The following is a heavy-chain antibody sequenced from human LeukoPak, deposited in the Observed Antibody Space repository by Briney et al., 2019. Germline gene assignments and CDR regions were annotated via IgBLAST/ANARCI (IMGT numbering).Heavy chain of an antibody. CDR1: GYMFTSYC. D-gene: IGHD1-26*01. CDR2: IDPSDSYI. J-gene: IGHJ3*02. CDR3: AGRLSSGSYPLFLDAFEI. V-gene: IGHV5-10-1*01. Sequence: KLGESLLISCKVSGYMFTSYCITSVRQVPGKGLECMGTIDPSDSYINYSPSFQGHVTLSTDQSSNTAYLQWSSLKASDTAMYYCAGRLSSGSYPLFLDAFEIWGQGTRVTV.